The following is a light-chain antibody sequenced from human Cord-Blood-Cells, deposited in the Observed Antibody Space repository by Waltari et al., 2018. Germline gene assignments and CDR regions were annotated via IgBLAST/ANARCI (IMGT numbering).Light chain of an antibody. CDR3: QQANSFPPT. CDR1: QSLLHSDGKTY. CDR2: EVS. J-gene: IGKJ3*01. V-gene: IGKV2D-29*02. Sequence: DIVMTQTPLSLSVTPGQPASISCKSSQSLLHSDGKTYLYWYLQKPGQSPQLLIYEVSNRFSGVPDRFSGSGSGTDFTLTISSLQPEDFATYYCQQANSFPPTFGPGTKVDIK.